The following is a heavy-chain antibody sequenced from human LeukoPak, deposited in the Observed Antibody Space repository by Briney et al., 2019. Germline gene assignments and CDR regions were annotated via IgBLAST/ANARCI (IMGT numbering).Heavy chain of an antibody. CDR1: GYTFTDYY. CDR2: INPNSGGT. D-gene: IGHD4-17*01. Sequence: GASVKVSCKVSGYTFTDYYMHWVRQAPGQGLEWMGWINPNSGGTNDAQKSHDRVTMTRDTSISTAYMELSRLRSDDTAVYYCARGNDYGDYHTTHFWAAFDIWGQGTMVTVST. J-gene: IGHJ3*02. CDR3: ARGNDYGDYHTTHFWAAFDI. V-gene: IGHV1-2*02.